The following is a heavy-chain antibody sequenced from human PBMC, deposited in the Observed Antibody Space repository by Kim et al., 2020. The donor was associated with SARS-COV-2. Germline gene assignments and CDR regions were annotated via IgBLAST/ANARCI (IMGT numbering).Heavy chain of an antibody. CDR3: ARQIYGDYDYYYYYGMDV. CDR1: GGTFSSYA. J-gene: IGHJ6*02. CDR2: IIPIFGTA. Sequence: SVKVSCKASGGTFSSYAISWVRQAPGQGLEWMGGIIPIFGTANYAQKFQGRVTITADESTSTAYMELSSLRSEDTAVYYCARQIYGDYDYYYYYGMDVWGQGTTVTVSS. V-gene: IGHV1-69*13. D-gene: IGHD4-17*01.